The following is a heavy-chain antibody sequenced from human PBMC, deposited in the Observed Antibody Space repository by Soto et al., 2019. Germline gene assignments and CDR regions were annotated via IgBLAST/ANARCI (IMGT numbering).Heavy chain of an antibody. J-gene: IGHJ4*02. V-gene: IGHV4-34*01. Sequence: SETLSLTCAVYGGSFSGYYWTWIRQPPGTGLEWIGEINHSGSTNYNPSLKSPVTISTDTSKKEFSLTLTSVTAADTAVYYCARATESHYFDYWGRGILVTVSS. CDR3: ARATESHYFDY. CDR2: INHSGST. CDR1: GGSFSGYY.